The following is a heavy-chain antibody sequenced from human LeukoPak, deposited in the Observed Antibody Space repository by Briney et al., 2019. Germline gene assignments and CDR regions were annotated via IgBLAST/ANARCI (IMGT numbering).Heavy chain of an antibody. CDR3: ARGHYDILTGYTDRYFDL. Sequence: SETLSLTCTVSGGSISSYYWSWIRQPPGKGLEWIGYIYYSGSTNYNPSLKSRVTISVDTSKNQFSLKLSSVTAADTAVYYCARGHYDILTGYTDRYFDLWGRGTLVTVSS. J-gene: IGHJ2*01. V-gene: IGHV4-59*12. D-gene: IGHD3-9*01. CDR1: GGSISSYY. CDR2: IYYSGST.